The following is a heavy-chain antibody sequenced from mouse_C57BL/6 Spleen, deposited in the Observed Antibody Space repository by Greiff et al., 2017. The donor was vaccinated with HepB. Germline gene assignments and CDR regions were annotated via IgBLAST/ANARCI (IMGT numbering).Heavy chain of an antibody. V-gene: IGHV5-9-1*02. CDR3: TRDRGNYPDAMDY. D-gene: IGHD2-1*01. CDR1: GFTFSSYA. Sequence: DVMLVESGEGLVKPGGSLKLSCAASGFTFSSYAMSWVRQTPEKRLEWVAYISSGGDYIYYADTVKGRFTISRDNARNTLYLQMSSLKSEDTAMYYCTRDRGNYPDAMDYWGQGTSVTVSS. CDR2: ISSGGDYI. J-gene: IGHJ4*01.